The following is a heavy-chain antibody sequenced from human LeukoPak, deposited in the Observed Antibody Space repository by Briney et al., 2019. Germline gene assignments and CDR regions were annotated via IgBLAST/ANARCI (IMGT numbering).Heavy chain of an antibody. D-gene: IGHD2-21*02. CDR2: IKQDGSEK. CDR1: GFTFSSYW. CDR3: ARGMVVTAIPADYYYYGMDV. V-gene: IGHV3-7*01. J-gene: IGHJ6*02. Sequence: PGGSLRLSCAASGFTFSSYWMSWVRQAPGKGLEWVANIKQDGSEKYYVDSVKGRFTISRDNAKNSLYLQMNSLRAEDTAVYYCARGMVVTAIPADYYYYGMDVWGQGTTVTVSS.